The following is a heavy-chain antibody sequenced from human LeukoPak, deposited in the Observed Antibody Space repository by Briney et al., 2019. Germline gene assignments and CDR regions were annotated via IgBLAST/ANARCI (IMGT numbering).Heavy chain of an antibody. V-gene: IGHV1-2*04. CDR3: ARDGSGYYGSGSSGFDY. CDR2: INPNSGGT. J-gene: IGHJ4*02. CDR1: GYTLTSYG. D-gene: IGHD3-10*01. Sequence: ASVKVSCKASGYTLTSYGISWVRQAPGQGLEWMGWINPNSGGTNYAQKFQGWVTMTRDTSISTAYMELSRLRSDDTAVYYCARDGSGYYGSGSSGFDYWGQGTLVTVSS.